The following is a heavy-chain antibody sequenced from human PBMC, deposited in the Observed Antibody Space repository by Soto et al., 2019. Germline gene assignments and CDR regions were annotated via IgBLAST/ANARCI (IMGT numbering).Heavy chain of an antibody. CDR1: GFPFSNAV. V-gene: IGHV3-15*01. CDR3: TPYGGIAVAGWDAFDI. J-gene: IGHJ3*02. D-gene: IGHD6-19*01. CDR2: IKSKTDGGTT. Sequence: PGGSMRVSCAAAGFPFSNAVRSLVRQDPGKGLEWVGRIKSKTDGGTTDYAAPVKGRFTISRDDSKNTLYLQMNSLKTEDTAVYYCTPYGGIAVAGWDAFDIWGQGTMVTVSS.